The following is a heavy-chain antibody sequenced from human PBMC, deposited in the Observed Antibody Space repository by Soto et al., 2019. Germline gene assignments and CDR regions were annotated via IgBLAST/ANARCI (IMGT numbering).Heavy chain of an antibody. CDR1: SGSISSSNW. J-gene: IGHJ6*03. D-gene: IGHD2-8*02. Sequence: PSETLSLTCAVSSGSISSSNWWSWVRQPPGKGLEWIGEIYHSGSTNYNPSLKSRVTISVDKSKNQFSLKLSSVTAADTAVYYCARGLVEVWNYYYYYYMDVWGKGTTVTVSS. CDR2: IYHSGST. CDR3: ARGLVEVWNYYYYYYMDV. V-gene: IGHV4-4*02.